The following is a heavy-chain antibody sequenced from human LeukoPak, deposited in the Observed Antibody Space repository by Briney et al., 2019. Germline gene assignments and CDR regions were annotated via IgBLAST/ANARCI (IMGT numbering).Heavy chain of an antibody. Sequence: GKSLRLSCAASGFNFTTYGMHWVRQAPGKGLEWVAVISYDGSNKYYADSVKGRFTISRDNSKNTLYLQMNSLRAEDTAVYYCASLYDYGGNSDFDYWGQGTLVAVSS. CDR3: ASLYDYGGNSDFDY. CDR1: GFNFTTYG. J-gene: IGHJ4*02. CDR2: ISYDGSNK. V-gene: IGHV3-30*12. D-gene: IGHD4-23*01.